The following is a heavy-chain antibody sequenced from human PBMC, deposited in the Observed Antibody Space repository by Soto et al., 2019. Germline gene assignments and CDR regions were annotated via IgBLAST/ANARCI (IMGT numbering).Heavy chain of an antibody. D-gene: IGHD3-10*01. CDR2: IRSKANSYAT. CDR3: TSLAYGSGKFY. J-gene: IGHJ4*02. V-gene: IGHV3-73*01. CDR1: GFTFSGSA. Sequence: PGGSLRLSXAASGFTFSGSAMHRVRQASGKGLEWVGRIRSKANSYATAYAASVKGRFTISRDDSKNTAYLQMNSLKTEDTAVYYCTSLAYGSGKFYWGQGTLVTVS.